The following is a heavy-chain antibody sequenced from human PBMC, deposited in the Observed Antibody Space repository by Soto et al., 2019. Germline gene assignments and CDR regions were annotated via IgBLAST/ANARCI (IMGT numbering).Heavy chain of an antibody. CDR1: GYTLTSYA. D-gene: IGHD2-21*02. Sequence: QVQLVQSGAEEKKPGASVKVSCKASGYTLTSYAMHWVRQAPGQRLEWMGWINAGNGNTKYSQKFQGRVTITRDTSASSAYMELRSLRSEDTAVYYCARSIVVVTALDYWGQGTLVTVSS. J-gene: IGHJ4*02. CDR3: ARSIVVVTALDY. CDR2: INAGNGNT. V-gene: IGHV1-3*05.